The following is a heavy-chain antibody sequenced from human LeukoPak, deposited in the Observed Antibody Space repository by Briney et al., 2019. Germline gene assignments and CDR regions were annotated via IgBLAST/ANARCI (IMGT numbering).Heavy chain of an antibody. CDR1: GFTFSDYC. CDR2: ISSSGSTI. D-gene: IGHD3-3*01. CDR3: ARDSFPRPLDLIWSGYYYYYGMDV. J-gene: IGHJ6*02. Sequence: GGSLRLSCAASGFTFSDYCMSWIRQAPGKGLEWVSYISSSGSTIYYADSAKGRFTISRDNAKNSLYLQMNSLRAEDTAVYYCARDSFPRPLDLIWSGYYYYYGMDVWGQGTTVTVSS. V-gene: IGHV3-11*01.